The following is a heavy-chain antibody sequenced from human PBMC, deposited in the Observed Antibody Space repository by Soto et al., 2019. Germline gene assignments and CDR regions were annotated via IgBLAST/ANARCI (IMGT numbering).Heavy chain of an antibody. Sequence: GGSLRLSCGVSGFICSSYDMSWVRQAPGKGLEWVSTILVGGSTHYEDSVKGRFTISRDTSKNTVYLQMNSLTAGDTAVYYCAKATATGGGAFEIYGQGTMVTVS. CDR1: GFICSSYD. J-gene: IGHJ3*02. D-gene: IGHD2-8*02. V-gene: IGHV3-23*01. CDR3: AKATATGGGAFEI. CDR2: ILVGGST.